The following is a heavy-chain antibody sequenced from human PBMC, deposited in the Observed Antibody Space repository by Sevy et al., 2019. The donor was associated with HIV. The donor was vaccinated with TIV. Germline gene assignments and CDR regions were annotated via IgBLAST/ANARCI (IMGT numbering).Heavy chain of an antibody. J-gene: IGHJ6*02. CDR1: GFTFSSHW. D-gene: IGHD6-13*01. V-gene: IGHV3-7*01. CDR3: ARDTGGIGMDV. CDR2: IKQDGNEK. Sequence: GGSLRLSCAASGFTFSSHWMSWVRQAPGKGLEGVANIKQDGNEKYYVDSVKGRFTITRDNAKNSLSLQMNSLRAEDTAVYYCARDTGGIGMDVWGQGTTVTVSS.